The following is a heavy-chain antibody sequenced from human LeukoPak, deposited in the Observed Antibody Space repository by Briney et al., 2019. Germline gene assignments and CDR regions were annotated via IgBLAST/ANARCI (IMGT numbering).Heavy chain of an antibody. Sequence: GGSLRLSCAATGFTFDDYAMHWVRQAPGKGLEWVSLISGDGNRIHYADSVKGRFTISRDNAKSSLYLQLNSLRVEDTAVYHCASTQTFDYWGQGTLVTVPS. CDR2: ISGDGNRI. V-gene: IGHV3-43*02. J-gene: IGHJ4*02. CDR1: GFTFDDYA. CDR3: ASTQTFDY.